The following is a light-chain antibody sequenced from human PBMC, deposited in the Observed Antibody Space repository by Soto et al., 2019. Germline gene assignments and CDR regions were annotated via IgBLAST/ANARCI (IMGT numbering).Light chain of an antibody. CDR2: DVS. J-gene: IGLJ2*01. CDR1: SSDVGDYNY. CDR3: CSHAGSHVI. Sequence: QSALTQPASVSGSPGQSITISCTGTSSDVGDYNYVSWYQQHPDKAPKVIIYDVSNRPSGVSNRFSGSKSGNTASLTISGLQAEDEADYYCCSHAGSHVIFGGGTKLTVL. V-gene: IGLV2-14*01.